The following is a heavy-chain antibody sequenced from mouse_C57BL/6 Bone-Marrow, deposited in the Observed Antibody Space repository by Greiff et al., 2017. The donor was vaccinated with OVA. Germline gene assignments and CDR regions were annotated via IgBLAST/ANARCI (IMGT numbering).Heavy chain of an antibody. CDR2: IDPENGDT. CDR1: GFNIKDDY. CDR3: TTLTKLGPYYFDY. J-gene: IGHJ2*01. D-gene: IGHD1-3*01. V-gene: IGHV14-4*01. Sequence: EVQRVESGAELVRPGASVKLSCTASGFNIKDDYMHWVKQRPEQGLEWIGWIDPENGDTEYASKFQGKATITADTSSNTAYLQLSSLTSEDTAVYYCTTLTKLGPYYFDYWGQGTTLTVSS.